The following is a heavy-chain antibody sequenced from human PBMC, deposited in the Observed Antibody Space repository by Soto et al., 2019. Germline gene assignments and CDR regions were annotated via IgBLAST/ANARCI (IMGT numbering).Heavy chain of an antibody. J-gene: IGHJ6*02. Sequence: QVQLVQSGAEVKKPGASVKVSCKASGYTFTSYGISWVRQAPGQGLEWMGWISAYNGNTNYAQKLQGRVTMTTETSTSIAYMELRSLRSDDTAVYYCASGAVWFGELLRGGYGMDVWGQGTTVTVSS. CDR2: ISAYNGNT. D-gene: IGHD3-10*01. V-gene: IGHV1-18*04. CDR1: GYTFTSYG. CDR3: ASGAVWFGELLRGGYGMDV.